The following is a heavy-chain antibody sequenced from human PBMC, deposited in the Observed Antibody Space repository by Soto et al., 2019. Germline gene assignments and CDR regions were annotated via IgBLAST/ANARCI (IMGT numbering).Heavy chain of an antibody. Sequence: VGSLRLSCAASGFAVSTNYMTWVRQAPGKGLEWVSVIYSGGSTYYADSVKGRFTISRDTSKNTLYLQMNSLRVEDTAVYYCARGSGSLYYFDYWGQGTLGTVSS. CDR2: IYSGGST. J-gene: IGHJ4*02. CDR1: GFAVSTNY. V-gene: IGHV3-53*01. D-gene: IGHD1-26*01. CDR3: ARGSGSLYYFDY.